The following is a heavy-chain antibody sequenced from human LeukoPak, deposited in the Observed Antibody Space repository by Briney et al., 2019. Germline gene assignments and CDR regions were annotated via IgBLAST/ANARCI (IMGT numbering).Heavy chain of an antibody. D-gene: IGHD6-25*01. CDR1: GDSVSSTSAA. V-gene: IGHV6-1*01. CDR3: ARITASGSHDY. Sequence: SQTLSLTCAISGDSVSSTSAAWNRIRQSPSRGLEWVGRTYYRSKWYYDYAMSVKGRVTINPDTSKNQFSLQLNSVTHDDTAMYYCARITASGSHDYWGQGTLVTVSP. CDR2: TYYRSKWYY. J-gene: IGHJ4*02.